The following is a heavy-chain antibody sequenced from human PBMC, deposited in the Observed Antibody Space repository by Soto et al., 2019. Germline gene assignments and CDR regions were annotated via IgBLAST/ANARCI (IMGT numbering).Heavy chain of an antibody. J-gene: IGHJ4*02. CDR1: GFTFNSYG. V-gene: IGHV3-30*18. CDR3: AKISSPFWSGYYKGGYFDY. D-gene: IGHD3-3*01. Sequence: QVQLVESGGGVVQPGRSLRLSCAASGFTFNSYGMHWVRQAPGKGLEWVAVISYDGSNKYYADSVKGRFTISRDNSKNTLYLQMNSLRAEDTAVYYCAKISSPFWSGYYKGGYFDYWGQGTLVTVSS. CDR2: ISYDGSNK.